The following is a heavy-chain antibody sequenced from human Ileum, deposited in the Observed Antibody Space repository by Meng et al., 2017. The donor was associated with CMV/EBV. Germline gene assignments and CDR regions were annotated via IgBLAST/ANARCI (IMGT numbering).Heavy chain of an antibody. CDR3: VRDSTDRYPPD. J-gene: IGHJ4*02. D-gene: IGHD2-2*02. V-gene: IGHV3-64*02. Sequence: GGSLRLSCEVSGFTLSSHSMHWIRQAPGAGLEYLSAISSSGSTTYHVDSVKGRFTISRDTSTNTLFLQMDSLRAEDTAVYYCVRDSTDRYPPDWGQGTLVTVSS. CDR1: GFTLSSHS. CDR2: ISSSGSTT.